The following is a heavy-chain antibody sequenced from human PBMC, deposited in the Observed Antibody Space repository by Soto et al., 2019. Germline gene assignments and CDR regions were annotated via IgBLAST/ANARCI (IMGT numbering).Heavy chain of an antibody. J-gene: IGHJ4*02. CDR3: ARDQAMAQFDY. V-gene: IGHV1-18*01. CDR1: GYTFTSYG. CDR2: INAYNGNT. Sequence: QFQLVQSGAEVKKPGASVKVSCKASGYTFTSYGISRGRQAPGQGLEWMGWINAYNGNTKYAQKLQGRVTMTTDTSTSTAYMELRSLRSDDTAVYYCARDQAMAQFDYWGQGTLVTVSS. D-gene: IGHD5-18*01.